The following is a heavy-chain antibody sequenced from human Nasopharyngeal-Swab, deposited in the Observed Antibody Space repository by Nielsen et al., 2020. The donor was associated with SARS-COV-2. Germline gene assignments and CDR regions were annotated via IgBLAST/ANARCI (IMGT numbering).Heavy chain of an antibody. CDR1: GGSISSSSYY. Sequence: SETLSLTCTVSGGSISSSSYYWGWIRQPPGKGLEWIESIYYSGSTYYNPSPKSRVTISVDTSKNQFSLKLSSVTAADTAVYYCVGSSWYGDYYYYYGMDVWGQGTTVTVSS. D-gene: IGHD6-13*01. CDR3: VGSSWYGDYYYYYGMDV. V-gene: IGHV4-39*07. J-gene: IGHJ6*02. CDR2: IYYSGST.